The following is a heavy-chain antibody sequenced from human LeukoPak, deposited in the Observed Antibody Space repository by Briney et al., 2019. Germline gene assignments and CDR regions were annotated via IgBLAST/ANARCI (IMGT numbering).Heavy chain of an antibody. J-gene: IGHJ3*02. V-gene: IGHV1-2*02. D-gene: IGHD3-22*01. CDR1: GYTFTSYG. Sequence: ASVKVSCKASGYTFTSYGISWVRQAPGQGLEWMGWINPNSGGTNYAQEFQGRVTMTRDTSISTAYMELSRLRSDDTAVYYCARVGGSDYDSSGYYYDGAFDIWGQGTMVTVSS. CDR2: INPNSGGT. CDR3: ARVGGSDYDSSGYYYDGAFDI.